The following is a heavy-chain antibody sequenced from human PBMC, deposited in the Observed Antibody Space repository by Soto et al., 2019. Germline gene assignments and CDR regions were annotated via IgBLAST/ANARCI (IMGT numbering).Heavy chain of an antibody. CDR3: AREQNDWIRPAYYDMDV. J-gene: IGHJ6*03. Sequence: PSETLSLTCAVSRGSINNSYWVRQPPGKGLEWSGEIYHSGSTNHNPSLKRRVTISVDKSKNHFSLHLSSVTAADTAVYYCAREQNDWIRPAYYDMDVWGKGTTLTVSS. CDR1: RGSINNSYW. D-gene: IGHD3-9*01. V-gene: IGHV4-4*02. CDR2: IYHSGST.